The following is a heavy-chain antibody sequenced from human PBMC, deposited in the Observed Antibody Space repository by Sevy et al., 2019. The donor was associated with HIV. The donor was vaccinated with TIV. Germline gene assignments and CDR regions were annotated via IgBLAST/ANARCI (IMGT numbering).Heavy chain of an antibody. J-gene: IGHJ4*02. CDR3: AKGGGAVASPLREIEY. CDR1: GFNFNNYA. D-gene: IGHD6-19*01. V-gene: IGHV3-23*01. CDR2: ISGSGHNT. Sequence: GGSLRLSCAASGFNFNNYAIIWVRQAPGKGLEWVSVISGSGHNTYYADSVRGRFAISRDNSQNTIYLQMSSLRVDDTAKYYCAKGGGAVASPLREIEYWGQGTLVTVSS.